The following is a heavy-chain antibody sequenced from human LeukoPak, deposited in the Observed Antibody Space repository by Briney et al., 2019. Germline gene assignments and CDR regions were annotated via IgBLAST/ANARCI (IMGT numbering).Heavy chain of an antibody. CDR2: IYYSGSP. CDR1: GGSISSSSYY. D-gene: IGHD3-10*01. J-gene: IGHJ4*02. CDR3: ASQGKGAEHY. V-gene: IGHV4-39*01. Sequence: SETLSLTCTVSGGSISSSSYYWGWIRQPPGKGREWIGSIYYSGSPYYNPSLKRRVTISVDTSKNQFSLKLSSVTAADTAVYYCASQGKGAEHYWGQGTLVTVSS.